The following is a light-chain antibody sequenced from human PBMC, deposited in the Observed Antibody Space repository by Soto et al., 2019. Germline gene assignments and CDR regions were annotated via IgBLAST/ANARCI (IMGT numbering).Light chain of an antibody. V-gene: IGKV3-20*01. CDR2: AAS. CDR3: QQYGRSQRT. J-gene: IGKJ1*01. Sequence: EFVLTQSPGTLSLSPGERATLSCRASQSISSNYLAWYQHKPGQAPRLLIYAASSRATGIPDRFSGSGSGTDFTLTITRLEPEDFAVYYCQQYGRSQRTFGQGTKVEIK. CDR1: QSISSNY.